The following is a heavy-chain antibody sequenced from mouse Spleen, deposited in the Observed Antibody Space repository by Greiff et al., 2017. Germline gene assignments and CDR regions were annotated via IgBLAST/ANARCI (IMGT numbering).Heavy chain of an antibody. CDR1: GYTFTDHN. D-gene: IGHD4-1*01. Sequence: EVQLQQSGPELVKPGASVKIPCKASGYTFTDHNMDWVKQSHGKSLEWIGDINPNNGGTIYNQKFKGKATLTVDKSSSTAYMELRSLTSEDTAVYYCARGGNWDWFAYWGQGTLVTVSA. V-gene: IGHV1-18*01. CDR3: ARGGNWDWFAY. J-gene: IGHJ3*01. CDR2: INPNNGGT.